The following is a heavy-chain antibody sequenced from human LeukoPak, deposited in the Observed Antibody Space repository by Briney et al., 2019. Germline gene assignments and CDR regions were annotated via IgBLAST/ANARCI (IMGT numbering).Heavy chain of an antibody. V-gene: IGHV1-69*06. Sequence: GASVTVSCTASGGTFSSYAISWVRQAPGQGLEWMGGIIPIFGTANYAQKFQGRVTITADKSTSTAYMELSSLRSEDTAVYYCAREIGGRLSFDYWGQGTLVTVSS. CDR2: IIPIFGTA. CDR1: GGTFSSYA. CDR3: AREIGGRLSFDY. J-gene: IGHJ4*02. D-gene: IGHD3-10*01.